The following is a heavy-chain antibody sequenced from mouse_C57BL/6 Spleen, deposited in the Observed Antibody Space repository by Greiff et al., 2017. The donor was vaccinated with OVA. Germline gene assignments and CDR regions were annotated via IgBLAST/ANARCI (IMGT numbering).Heavy chain of an antibody. CDR2: IRSKSNNYAT. V-gene: IGHV10-1*01. CDR1: GFSFNTYA. Sequence: DVMLVESGGGLVQPKGSLKLSCAASGFSFNTYAMNWVRQAPGKGLEWVARIRSKSNNYATYYADSVKDRFTISRDDSESMLYLQMNNLKTEDTAMYYCVRQYDGYYGFAYWGQGTLVTVSA. J-gene: IGHJ3*01. D-gene: IGHD2-3*01. CDR3: VRQYDGYYGFAY.